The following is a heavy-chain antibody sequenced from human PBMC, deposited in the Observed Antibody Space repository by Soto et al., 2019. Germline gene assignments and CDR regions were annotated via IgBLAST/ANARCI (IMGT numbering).Heavy chain of an antibody. CDR2: IYYSGST. J-gene: IGHJ4*02. V-gene: IGHV4-31*03. CDR1: GGSISSGDYY. D-gene: IGHD3-10*01. CDR3: ARYGSGSYYPTTFDY. Sequence: TSETLSLTYTVSGGSISSGDYYWSWIRQHPGKGLEWIGYIYYSGSTYYNPSLKSRVTISVDTSQNQFSLKLSSVTAADTAVYFCARYGSGSYYPTTFDYWGQGTLVTVSS.